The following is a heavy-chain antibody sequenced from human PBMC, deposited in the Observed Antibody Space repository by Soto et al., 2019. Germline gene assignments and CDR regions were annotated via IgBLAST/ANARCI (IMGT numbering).Heavy chain of an antibody. V-gene: IGHV4-59*01. D-gene: IGHD2-21*01. CDR3: ARDRGGDGYADY. Sequence: PSETVSLTCTVSGGSISSYYWSWIRQPPGKGLEWIGYIYYSGSTNYNPSLKSRVTISVDTSKNQFSLKLSSVTAADTAVYYCARDRGGDGYADYWGQGTLVTVSS. CDR2: IYYSGST. CDR1: GGSISSYY. J-gene: IGHJ4*02.